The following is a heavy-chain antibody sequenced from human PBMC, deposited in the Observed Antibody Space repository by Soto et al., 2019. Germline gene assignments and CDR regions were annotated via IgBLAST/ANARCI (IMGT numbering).Heavy chain of an antibody. D-gene: IGHD3-10*01. J-gene: IGHJ6*02. CDR1: GFTFRSHA. Sequence: EAQLSESGGNLVQPGGSLRLSCEASGFTFRSHAMSWVRQFPGKGLEWVASISGRGGSTYLADSVKGRSTISRDKSENTLFLQMTSLRVEDTGLYYCAKAISLADSGNYSYGMDVWGQGTTVIVSS. V-gene: IGHV3-23*01. CDR2: ISGRGGST. CDR3: AKAISLADSGNYSYGMDV.